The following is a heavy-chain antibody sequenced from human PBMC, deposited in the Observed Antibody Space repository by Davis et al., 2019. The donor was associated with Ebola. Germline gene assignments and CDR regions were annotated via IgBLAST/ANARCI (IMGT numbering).Heavy chain of an antibody. CDR1: GGSVSSGGHY. CDR3: AVYTVVVTDIRAEYFQH. J-gene: IGHJ1*01. V-gene: IGHV4-61*08. CDR2: IYYSGST. D-gene: IGHD2-21*02. Sequence: SETLSLTCTVPGGSVSSGGHYWSWIRQPPGKGLEWIAYIYYSGSTHYNPSLKSRAIISVDTSRNQFSLRLSSVTAADTAVYYCAVYTVVVTDIRAEYFQHWGQGTLATVSS.